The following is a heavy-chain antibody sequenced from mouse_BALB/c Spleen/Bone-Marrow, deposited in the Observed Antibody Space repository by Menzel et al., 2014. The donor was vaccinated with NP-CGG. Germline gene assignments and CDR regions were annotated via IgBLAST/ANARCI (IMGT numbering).Heavy chain of an antibody. D-gene: IGHD2-2*01. CDR3: ARRYGYGDWYFDV. J-gene: IGHJ1*01. CDR2: IYPGNVNT. Sequence: VQLQQSGPELVKPGASVRISCKASGYTFTSYYIHWVKQRPGQGLEWIGWIYPGNVNTKYNEKFKGKATLTADKSSSTAYMRLSSLTSEDSAVYFCARRYGYGDWYFDVWGAGTTVTVSS. V-gene: IGHV1S56*01. CDR1: GYTFTSYY.